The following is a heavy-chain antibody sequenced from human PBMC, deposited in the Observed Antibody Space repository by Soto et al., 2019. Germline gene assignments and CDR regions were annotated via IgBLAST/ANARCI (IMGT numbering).Heavy chain of an antibody. Sequence: SETLSLTCTVSGGSISSSNHYWGWIRQPPGKGLEWIGSFYYSGSTYYNPSLKSRVTISVDTAKNQFSLKLSSVTAADTAVYYCARRYGASFDYWGQGTLVTVSS. V-gene: IGHV4-39*01. CDR1: GGSISSSNHY. CDR3: ARRYGASFDY. J-gene: IGHJ4*02. D-gene: IGHD4-17*01. CDR2: FYYSGST.